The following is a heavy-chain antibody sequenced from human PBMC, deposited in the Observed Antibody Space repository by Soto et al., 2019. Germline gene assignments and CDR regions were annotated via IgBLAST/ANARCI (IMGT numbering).Heavy chain of an antibody. Sequence: QVHLVQSGAEVKKPGASVKVSCKTSGYTFTNKVIHWVRQAPGQRLERMGWVNAGNDNTKWSREFQGRLTLTKDTSATTAYMELSSLTSEGTAVYFCAREVPYGYSRFDYWGQGTLVTVSS. CDR3: AREVPYGYSRFDY. V-gene: IGHV1-3*01. CDR1: GYTFTNKV. J-gene: IGHJ4*02. D-gene: IGHD5-18*01. CDR2: VNAGNDNT.